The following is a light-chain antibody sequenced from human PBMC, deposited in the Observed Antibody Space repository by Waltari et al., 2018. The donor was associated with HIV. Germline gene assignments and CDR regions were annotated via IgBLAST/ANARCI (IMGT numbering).Light chain of an antibody. CDR3: QTWDNNFYV. CDR2: QDS. Sequence: SYALTQPPSVSVSHGQTASITCSGDQLDNKYFWWYQQKSGQSPVLVIYQDSMRPPGIPERFSGSHSGHTATLTISGTQTVDEADYYCQTWDNNFYVFGSGTKVTVL. J-gene: IGLJ1*01. CDR1: QLDNKY. V-gene: IGLV3-1*01.